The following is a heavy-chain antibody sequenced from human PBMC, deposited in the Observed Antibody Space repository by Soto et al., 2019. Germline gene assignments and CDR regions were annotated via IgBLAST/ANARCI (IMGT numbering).Heavy chain of an antibody. CDR2: INPDTGAT. D-gene: IGHD1-1*01. CDR1: GYTFTAYY. CDR3: ARVKDGHVRPPTYRFDP. J-gene: IGHJ5*02. V-gene: IGHV1-2*02. Sequence: ASVKVSCKASGYTFTAYYIHWVRQAPGQGPEWIAWINPDTGATYSAPKFQGRVTVTSDTSINTSSMELSSLRSDDTAVYYCARVKDGHVRPPTYRFDPWGQGTLVTVSS.